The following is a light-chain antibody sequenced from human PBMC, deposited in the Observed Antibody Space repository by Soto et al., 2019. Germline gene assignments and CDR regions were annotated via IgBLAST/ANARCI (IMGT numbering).Light chain of an antibody. J-gene: IGLJ2*01. Sequence: QSVLTQPPSASGTPGQRVTISCSGSSSNIGRNTVNWYQQLPGTAPKLLIYSNNQRPLGVPDRFSGSKSGTSGSLAISGLQSEDEADYYCAGWDDSLNGPVFGGGTKLTVL. CDR3: AGWDDSLNGPV. V-gene: IGLV1-44*01. CDR2: SNN. CDR1: SSNIGRNT.